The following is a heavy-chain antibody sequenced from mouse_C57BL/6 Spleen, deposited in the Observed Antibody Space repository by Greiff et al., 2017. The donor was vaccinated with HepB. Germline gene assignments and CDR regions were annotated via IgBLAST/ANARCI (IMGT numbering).Heavy chain of an antibody. CDR3: ARDRGLLEDYFDY. CDR1: GFTFSSYA. J-gene: IGHJ2*01. D-gene: IGHD2-3*01. V-gene: IGHV5-4*01. Sequence: EVQRVESGGGLVKPGGSLKLSCAASGFTFSSYAMSWVRQTPEKRLEWVATISDGGSYTYYPDNVKGRFTISRDNAKNNLYLQMSHLKAEDTAMYYCARDRGLLEDYFDYWGQGTTLTVSS. CDR2: ISDGGSYT.